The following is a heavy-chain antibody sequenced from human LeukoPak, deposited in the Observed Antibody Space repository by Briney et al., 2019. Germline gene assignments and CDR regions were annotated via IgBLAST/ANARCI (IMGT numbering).Heavy chain of an antibody. CDR1: GYTFTSFG. CDR3: ATPTMRGPSYGYVRLLN. CDR2: MNPSSGDT. J-gene: IGHJ4*02. V-gene: IGHV1-8*03. Sequence: ASVRVSCKASGYTFTSFGINWVRQATGQGPEWMGWMNPSSGDTGYAQKFQGRVTFTRDTSTNTAYMELSSLTSEDTAVYYCATPTMRGPSYGYVRLLNWGQGSLVTVSS. D-gene: IGHD5-18*01.